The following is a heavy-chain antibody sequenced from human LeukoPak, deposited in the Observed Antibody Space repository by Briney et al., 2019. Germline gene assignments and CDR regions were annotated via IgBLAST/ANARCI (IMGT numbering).Heavy chain of an antibody. V-gene: IGHV3-30*03. D-gene: IGHD3-10*01. CDR2: ISYDGSNK. CDR3: AREDGGSGSYYPSHYYGMDV. CDR1: GFTFSSYG. J-gene: IGHJ6*02. Sequence: GGSLRLSCAASGFTFSSYGMHWVRQAPGKGLEWVAVISYDGSNKYYADSVKGRFTISRDNSKNTLYLQMNSLRAEDTAVYYCAREDGGSGSYYPSHYYGMDVWGQGTTVTVSS.